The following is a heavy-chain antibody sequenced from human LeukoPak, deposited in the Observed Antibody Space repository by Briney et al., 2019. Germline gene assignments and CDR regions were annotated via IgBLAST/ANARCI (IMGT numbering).Heavy chain of an antibody. J-gene: IGHJ4*02. CDR1: GFTFSSYA. V-gene: IGHV3-30-3*01. CDR2: ISYDGSNK. CDR3: ARRTPAATSDY. D-gene: IGHD2-2*01. Sequence: PGRSLRLSCAASGFTFSSYAMHWARQAPGKGLEWVAVISYDGSNKYYADSVKGRFTISRDNSKNTLYLQMNSLRAEDTAVYYCARRTPAATSDYWGQGTLVTVSS.